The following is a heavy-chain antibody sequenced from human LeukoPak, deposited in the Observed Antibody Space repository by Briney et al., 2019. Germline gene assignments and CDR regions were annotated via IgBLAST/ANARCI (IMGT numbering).Heavy chain of an antibody. J-gene: IGHJ4*02. V-gene: IGHV4-39*07. CDR2: VYYSGTT. Sequence: SETLSLTCTVSGGSISSSSYYWGWIRQPPGKGLEWIGSVYYSGTTYYNPSLKSRVTISVDTSKNQFSLKLSSVTAADTAMYYCARRTPYFDYWGQGTLVTVSS. CDR1: GGSISSSSYY. D-gene: IGHD1-14*01. CDR3: ARRTPYFDY.